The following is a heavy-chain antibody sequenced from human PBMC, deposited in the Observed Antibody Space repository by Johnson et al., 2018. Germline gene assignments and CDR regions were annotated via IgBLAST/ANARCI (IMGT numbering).Heavy chain of an antibody. CDR2: INPSGGRT. V-gene: IGHV1-46*04. J-gene: IGHJ6*02. D-gene: IGHD6-13*01. Sequence: QVQLVESGAEVKKPGASVKVSCKASGYTFTSYHVHWVRQAPGQGLEWMGIINPSGGRTTYSQKLQGRVTVTRDTSTSTVYMEVNSLRSEDTAVYYCARASHSNNWDHYGLDVWGQGTTVTVSS. CDR1: GYTFTSYH. CDR3: ARASHSNNWDHYGLDV.